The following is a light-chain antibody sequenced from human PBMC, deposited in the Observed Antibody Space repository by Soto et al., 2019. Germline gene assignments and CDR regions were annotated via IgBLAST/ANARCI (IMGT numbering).Light chain of an antibody. CDR2: EVS. V-gene: IGLV2-14*01. CDR1: SSDVGGYNY. CDR3: SSYISSSTLV. Sequence: QSALTQPASVSGSPGQSITISCTGTSSDVGGYNYVSWYQPHPGKAPKVMIYEVSNRPSGVSNRFSGSKSGNTASLTISGLQAEDEADYYCSSYISSSTLVFGGGTKLTVL. J-gene: IGLJ3*02.